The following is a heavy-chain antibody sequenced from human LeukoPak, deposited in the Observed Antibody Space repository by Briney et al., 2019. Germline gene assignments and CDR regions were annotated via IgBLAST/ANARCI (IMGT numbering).Heavy chain of an antibody. V-gene: IGHV4-34*01. D-gene: IGHD6-13*01. CDR1: GGSFSGYY. Sequence: SETLSLTCAVYGGSFSGYYWSWLRQPPGKGLEWIGEINHSGSTNYNPSLKSRVTISVDTSKNQFSLKLSSVTAADTAVYYCARRGSSSWYSPNNWFDPWGQGTLVTVSS. CDR3: ARRGSSSWYSPNNWFDP. J-gene: IGHJ5*02. CDR2: INHSGST.